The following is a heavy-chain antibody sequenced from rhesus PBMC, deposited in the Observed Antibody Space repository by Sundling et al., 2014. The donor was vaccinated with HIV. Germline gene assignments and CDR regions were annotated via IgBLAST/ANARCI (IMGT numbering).Heavy chain of an antibody. D-gene: IGHD2-21*01. J-gene: IGHJ2*01. CDR3: ARSRSVAYLWYFDL. CDR1: GFSLSRSGMG. Sequence: QVTLKESGPALVKPAQTLTLTCAFSGFSLSRSGMGVGWIRQPPGKTLEWLTYIYWDDDKRYSPSLKSRLTISKDTSKNQVVLTMTNMDPVDTATYYCARSRSVAYLWYFDLWGPGTPITISS. CDR2: IYWDDDK. V-gene: IGHV2-174*02.